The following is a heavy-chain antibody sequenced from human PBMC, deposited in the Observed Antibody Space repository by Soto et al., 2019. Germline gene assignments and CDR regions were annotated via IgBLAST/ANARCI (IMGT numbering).Heavy chain of an antibody. J-gene: IGHJ3*02. CDR1: GGSISSYY. CDR2: IYYSGST. Sequence: QVQLQESGPGLVKPSETLSLTCTVSGGSISSYYWSWIRQPPGKGLEWIGYIYYSGSTNYNPSLKSRVTISVDTSKNQFSLKLSSVTAADTAVYYCARSWPWGSWHLDAFDIWGQGTMVTVSS. V-gene: IGHV4-59*01. CDR3: ARSWPWGSWHLDAFDI. D-gene: IGHD6-13*01.